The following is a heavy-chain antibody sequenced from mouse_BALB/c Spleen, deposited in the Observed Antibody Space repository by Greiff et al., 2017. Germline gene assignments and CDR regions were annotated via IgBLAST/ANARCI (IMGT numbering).Heavy chain of an antibody. CDR3: ARTPFDY. J-gene: IGHJ2*01. CDR1: GFTFTDYY. CDR2: IRNKANGYTT. Sequence: EVQRVESGGGLVQPGGSLRLSCATSGFTFTDYYMSWVRQPPGKALEWLGFIRNKANGYTTEYSASVKGRFTISRDNSQIILYLQMNTLRAEDSATYYCARTPFDYWGQGTTLTVSS. V-gene: IGHV7-3*02.